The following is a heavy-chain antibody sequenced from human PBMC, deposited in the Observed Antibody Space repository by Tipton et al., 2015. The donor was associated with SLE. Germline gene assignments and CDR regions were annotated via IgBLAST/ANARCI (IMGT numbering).Heavy chain of an antibody. J-gene: IGHJ2*01. CDR3: ARGIVQWLARYFDL. D-gene: IGHD6-19*01. CDR1: GGSISSHY. CDR2: IYYRGRT. V-gene: IGHV4-59*11. Sequence: TLSLTCTVSGGSISSHYWSWIRQPPGRGLEWIGYIYYRGRTNYNPALKSRVTISVDTSKNQYFLKLSAVTAADTAVYYCARGIVQWLARYFDLWGRDTLVTVSS.